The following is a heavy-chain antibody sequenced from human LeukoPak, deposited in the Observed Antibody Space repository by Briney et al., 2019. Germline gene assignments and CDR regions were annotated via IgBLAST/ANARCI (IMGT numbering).Heavy chain of an antibody. J-gene: IGHJ6*03. D-gene: IGHD3-3*01. CDR1: GFTSSSYS. CDR3: ARDITPYYYMDV. Sequence: GGSLRLSCAASGFTSSSYSMNWVRQAPGKGLEWVSYISSSGSTIYYADSVEGRFTISRDNAKNSLYLQMNSLRAEDTAVYYCARDITPYYYMDVWGKGTTVTVSS. CDR2: ISSSGSTI. V-gene: IGHV3-48*04.